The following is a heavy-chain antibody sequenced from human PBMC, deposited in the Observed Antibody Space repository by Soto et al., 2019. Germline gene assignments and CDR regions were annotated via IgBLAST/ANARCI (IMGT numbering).Heavy chain of an antibody. CDR1: GYTFTSYG. D-gene: IGHD4-4*01. J-gene: IGHJ6*02. CDR3: ARCGKSNYPGYYYYGMDV. V-gene: IGHV1-18*04. CDR2: ISAYNGNT. Sequence: ASVKVSCKASGYTFTSYGISWVRQAPGQGLEWMGWISAYNGNTNYAQKLQGRVTMTTDTSTSTAYMELRSLSSVTAADTAVYYCARCGKSNYPGYYYYGMDVWGQGTTVTVSS.